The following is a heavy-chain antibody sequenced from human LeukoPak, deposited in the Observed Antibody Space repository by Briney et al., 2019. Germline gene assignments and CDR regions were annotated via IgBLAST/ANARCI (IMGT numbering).Heavy chain of an antibody. V-gene: IGHV3-30*09. CDR2: ISDEGSDK. CDR1: GFSFRTYA. CDR3: ARDQGGSDSFDI. D-gene: IGHD5-12*01. J-gene: IGHJ3*02. Sequence: PRGSLRLSRAASGFSFRTYAMHWVRQAPGKGLEWLAVISDEGSDKYYGASVKGRFAISRDNSRNTLYLHMSSLRPEDTAVYYCARDQGGSDSFDIWGQGTLVIVSS.